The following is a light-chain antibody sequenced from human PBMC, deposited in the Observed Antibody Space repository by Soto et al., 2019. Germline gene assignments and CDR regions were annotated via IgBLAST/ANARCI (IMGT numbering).Light chain of an antibody. Sequence: DIQMTQSPSSLSASVGDRVTITCRASQSISSYLNWYQQKPGKAPKLLIYAASSLQSGVPSRFSGSGSGTDFTLTISSLQPEDFAVYYCQQYNQWPPLTFGGGTKVEIK. V-gene: IGKV1-39*01. CDR1: QSISSY. CDR3: QQYNQWPPLT. CDR2: AAS. J-gene: IGKJ4*01.